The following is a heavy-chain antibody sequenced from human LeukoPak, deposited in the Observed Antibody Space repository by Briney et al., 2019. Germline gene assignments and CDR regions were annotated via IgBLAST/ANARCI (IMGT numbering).Heavy chain of an antibody. J-gene: IGHJ3*02. CDR3: ARGLAVTARGSFDI. D-gene: IGHD6-19*01. CDR1: GFTFSRYW. Sequence: PGGSLRLSCAASGFTFSRYWITWVRQAPGKGLEWVANIKQDESEKYYVDSVKGRFTISRDNAKNSLYPQMNSLRAEDTAVYYCARGLAVTARGSFDIWGQGTMVTVSS. V-gene: IGHV3-7*03. CDR2: IKQDESEK.